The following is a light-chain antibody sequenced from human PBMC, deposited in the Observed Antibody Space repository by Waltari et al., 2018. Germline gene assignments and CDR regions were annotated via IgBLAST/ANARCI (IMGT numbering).Light chain of an antibody. J-gene: IGKJ3*01. CDR1: QSISSW. Sequence: DIQMTQSPSTLSASVGDRVTITCRASQSISSWLAWYQQKPGKAPKLLIYKASSLERGVPSRFSGSGSGTEFTLTISSLQPDDFATYYCQQYNSYPFTFGPGTKVDFK. V-gene: IGKV1-5*03. CDR2: KAS. CDR3: QQYNSYPFT.